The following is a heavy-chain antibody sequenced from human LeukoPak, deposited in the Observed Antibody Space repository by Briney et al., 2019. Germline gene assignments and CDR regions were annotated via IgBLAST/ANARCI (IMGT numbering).Heavy chain of an antibody. J-gene: IGHJ5*02. V-gene: IGHV7-4-1*02. CDR2: INTNTGNP. CDR3: ARPLGRGWQQLVYWFDP. CDR1: GYTFTSYA. Sequence: ASVKVSCKASGYTFTSYAMNWVRQAPGQGLEWMGWINTNTGNPTYAQGFTGRFVFSLDTSVSTAYLQISSLKAEDTAVYYCARPLGRGWQQLVYWFDPWGQGTLVTVSS. D-gene: IGHD6-13*01.